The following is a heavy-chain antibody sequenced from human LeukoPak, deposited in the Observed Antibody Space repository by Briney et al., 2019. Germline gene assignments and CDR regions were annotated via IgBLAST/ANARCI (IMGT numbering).Heavy chain of an antibody. D-gene: IGHD6-13*01. J-gene: IGHJ4*01. CDR1: EFTFSSYA. CDR2: ISASGGST. V-gene: IGHV3-23*01. Sequence: GGSLRLSCAASEFTFSSYAMSWVRQAPGKGLEWVSAISASGGSTYYADSVKGRFTISRDNTKNSLSLQLNGLRAEDTAVYYCARDGTAAGLYFDLWGQGTLVTVSS. CDR3: ARDGTAAGLYFDL.